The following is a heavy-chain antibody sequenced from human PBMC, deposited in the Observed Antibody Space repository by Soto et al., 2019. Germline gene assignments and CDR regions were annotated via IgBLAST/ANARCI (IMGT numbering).Heavy chain of an antibody. Sequence: SGGSLRLSCSASGFAFRTYWMSWVRQAPGKGLEWVANIKPDGSEKPYADSVKGRFTISRDNAKNPLYLQMSSLRAEDTAVYYCARRRIMLFSPHLDVWGQGTTVTVSS. CDR1: GFAFRTYW. D-gene: IGHD2-8*01. V-gene: IGHV3-7*01. CDR3: ARRRIMLFSPHLDV. CDR2: IKPDGSEK. J-gene: IGHJ6*02.